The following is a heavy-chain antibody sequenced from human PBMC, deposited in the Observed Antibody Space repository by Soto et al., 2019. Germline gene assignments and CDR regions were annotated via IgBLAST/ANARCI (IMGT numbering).Heavy chain of an antibody. CDR1: GFTFSSYA. CDR2: ISYDGSNK. J-gene: IGHJ4*02. D-gene: IGHD2-2*01. Sequence: HPGGSLRLSCAASGFTFSSYAMHWVRQAPGKGLEWVAVISYDGSNKYYADSVKGRFTISRDNSKNTLYLQMNSLRAEDTAVYYCARDGGWDIVLVPAASRFDYWGQGTLVTVSS. CDR3: ARDGGWDIVLVPAASRFDY. V-gene: IGHV3-30-3*01.